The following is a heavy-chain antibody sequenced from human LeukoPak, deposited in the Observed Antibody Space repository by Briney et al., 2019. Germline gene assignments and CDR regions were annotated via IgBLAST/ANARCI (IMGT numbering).Heavy chain of an antibody. Sequence: GGSLRLSCAASGFTFDDYGMHWVSQAPGKGLEWVSLISGDGGSTYQADSVKGRFTISRDNSKNSLYLQMNSLRTEDTALYYCAKDMGGSGRNWASNWFDPWGQGTLVTVSS. CDR2: ISGDGGST. D-gene: IGHD1-26*01. V-gene: IGHV3-43*02. CDR3: AKDMGGSGRNWASNWFDP. J-gene: IGHJ5*02. CDR1: GFTFDDYG.